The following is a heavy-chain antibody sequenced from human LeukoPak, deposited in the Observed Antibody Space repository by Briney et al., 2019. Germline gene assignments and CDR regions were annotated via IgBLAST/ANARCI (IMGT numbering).Heavy chain of an antibody. D-gene: IGHD2-21*02. V-gene: IGHV4-61*01. CDR2: IYYSGST. CDR1: GGSVSSGSYY. J-gene: IGHJ4*02. Sequence: PSETLSLTCTVSGGSVSSGSYYWSWIRQPPGKGLEWIGYIYYSGSTNYNPSLKSRVTISVDTSKNRFSLKLSSVTAADTAVYYCARDTGPCGDYVHFDYWGQGTLVTVSS. CDR3: ARDTGPCGDYVHFDY.